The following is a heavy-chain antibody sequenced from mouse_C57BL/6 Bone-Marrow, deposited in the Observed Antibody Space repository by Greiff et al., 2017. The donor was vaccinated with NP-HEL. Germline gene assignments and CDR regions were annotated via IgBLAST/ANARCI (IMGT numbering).Heavy chain of an antibody. CDR1: GYTFTEYT. CDR3: ARHEDPYDYRSTDWYFDV. D-gene: IGHD2-4*01. J-gene: IGHJ1*03. V-gene: IGHV1-62-2*01. CDR2: FYPGSGSI. Sequence: VQLQQFGAELVKPGASVKLSCKASGYTFTEYTIHWVKQRSGQGLEWIGWFYPGSGSIKYNEKFKDKATLTADKSSSTVYMELSRLTSEDSAVYFCARHEDPYDYRSTDWYFDVWGTGTTVTVSS.